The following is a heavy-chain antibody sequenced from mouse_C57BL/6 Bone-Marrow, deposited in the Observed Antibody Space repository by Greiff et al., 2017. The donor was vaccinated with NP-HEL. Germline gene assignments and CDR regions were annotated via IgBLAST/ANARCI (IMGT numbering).Heavy chain of an antibody. J-gene: IGHJ3*01. CDR2: IDPENGDT. Sequence: EVQLQQSGAELVRPGASVKLSCTASGFNIRDDYMHWVKQRPEQGLEWIGWIDPENGDTEYASKFQGKATITADKYSNTAYLQLSSLTSEDTAVYYCTTPWGGYYGSRDLAYWGQGTLVTVSA. D-gene: IGHD1-1*01. CDR3: TTPWGGYYGSRDLAY. V-gene: IGHV14-4*01. CDR1: GFNIRDDY.